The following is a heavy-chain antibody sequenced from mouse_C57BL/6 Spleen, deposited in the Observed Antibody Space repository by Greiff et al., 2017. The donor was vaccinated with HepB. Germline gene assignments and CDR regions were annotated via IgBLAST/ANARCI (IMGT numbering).Heavy chain of an antibody. CDR1: GYTFTSYW. CDR3: ALIYYDYALDY. Sequence: VQLQQPGAELVMPGASVKLSCKASGYTFTSYWMHWVKQRPGQGLEWIGEIDPSDSYTNYNQKFKGKSTLTVDKSSSTAYMQLSSLTSDDSAVYYCALIYYDYALDYWGQGTTLTVSS. D-gene: IGHD2-4*01. V-gene: IGHV1-69*01. J-gene: IGHJ2*01. CDR2: IDPSDSYT.